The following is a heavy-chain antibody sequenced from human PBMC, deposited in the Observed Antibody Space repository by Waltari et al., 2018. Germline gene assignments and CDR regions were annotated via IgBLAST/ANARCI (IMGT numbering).Heavy chain of an antibody. Sequence: EQVLESGGGLVRPGGSLRLSCTGSGFTFSNYAMSWIRQPPGKGLEWIGEIHHSGSTNYNPSLKSRVTISVDTSKNQFSLKLSSVTAADTAVYYCARGLLSGYVFDYWGQGTLVTVSS. CDR1: GFTFSNYA. V-gene: IGHV4-34*01. CDR2: IHHSGST. J-gene: IGHJ4*02. CDR3: ARGLLSGYVFDY. D-gene: IGHD3-3*01.